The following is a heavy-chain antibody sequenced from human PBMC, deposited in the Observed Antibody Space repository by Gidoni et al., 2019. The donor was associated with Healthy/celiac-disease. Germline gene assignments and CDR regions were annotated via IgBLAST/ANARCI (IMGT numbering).Heavy chain of an antibody. Sequence: EVQLVESGGGLVQPGGSLRLSCAASGFTFRSYWMSWVRQAPGKGLEWVANIKQDGSEKYYVDSVKGRFTISRDNAKNSLYLQMNSLRAEDTAVYYCARSGYCSSTSCYNPYYYYGMDVWGQGTTVTVSS. CDR2: IKQDGSEK. J-gene: IGHJ6*02. CDR3: ARSGYCSSTSCYNPYYYYGMDV. CDR1: GFTFRSYW. D-gene: IGHD2-2*02. V-gene: IGHV3-7*01.